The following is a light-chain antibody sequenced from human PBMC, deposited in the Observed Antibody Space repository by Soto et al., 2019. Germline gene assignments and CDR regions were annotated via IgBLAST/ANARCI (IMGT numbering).Light chain of an antibody. V-gene: IGKV1-6*01. CDR3: LQDINYPWT. CDR1: QGIGNA. CDR2: GAS. J-gene: IGKJ1*01. Sequence: AIQMTQSPSSLSASVGDRVTISCRASQGIGNALGWYQQKPGKPPKVLIYGASNLQSGVPPRFSGSGSGTDFTLAITSMHTQHYANYSCLQDINYPWTFGQGTKVDIK.